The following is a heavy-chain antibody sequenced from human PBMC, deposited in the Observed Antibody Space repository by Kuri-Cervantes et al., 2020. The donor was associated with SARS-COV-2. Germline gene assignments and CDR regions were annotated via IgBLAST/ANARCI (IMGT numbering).Heavy chain of an antibody. V-gene: IGHV1-69*01. Sequence: GGSLRLSCKASGGTFSSYAISWVRQAPGQGLEWMGGIIPIFGTANYAQKFQGRVTITADESTSTAYMEVSSLRSEDTAVYYGARDAYDSSGYYYQFVYWGQGTLVTVSS. CDR3: ARDAYDSSGYYYQFVY. CDR1: GGTFSSYA. D-gene: IGHD3-22*01. CDR2: IIPIFGTA. J-gene: IGHJ4*02.